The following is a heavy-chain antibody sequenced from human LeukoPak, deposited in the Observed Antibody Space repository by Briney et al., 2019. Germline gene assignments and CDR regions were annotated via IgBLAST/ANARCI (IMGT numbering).Heavy chain of an antibody. V-gene: IGHV4-61*03. Sequence: SETLSLTCAVSGGSLNNGRYYWSWIRQPPGKGLEWIGYVYYSGDSDYNPSLKSRVNISVDTSKDIFSLKMNFVTAADTAMYFCARGIAAGGYYWYFDLWGRGTLVSVSS. J-gene: IGHJ2*01. CDR2: VYYSGDS. CDR1: GGSLNNGRYY. D-gene: IGHD6-13*01. CDR3: ARGIAAGGYYWYFDL.